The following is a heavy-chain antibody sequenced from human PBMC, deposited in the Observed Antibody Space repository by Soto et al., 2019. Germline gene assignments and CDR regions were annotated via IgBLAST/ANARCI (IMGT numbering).Heavy chain of an antibody. D-gene: IGHD3-16*02. CDR2: IYSGGST. CDR1: GFTVSSNY. J-gene: IGHJ4*02. CDR3: ARWGRIWGSYRNHYFDY. V-gene: IGHV3-53*02. Sequence: EVQLVETGGGLIQPGGSLRLSCAASGFTVSSNYMSWVRQAPGKGLEWVSVIYSGGSTYYPDSVKGRFTISSDNSKNTLDLQMHSLRAEYTAVYYWARWGRIWGSYRNHYFDYCGQGTLVTVSS.